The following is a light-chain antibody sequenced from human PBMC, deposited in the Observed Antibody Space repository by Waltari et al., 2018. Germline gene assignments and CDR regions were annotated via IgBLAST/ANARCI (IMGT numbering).Light chain of an antibody. CDR2: DAS. CDR1: HDISNY. Sequence: DIEMTQSPSSLSASVGDRVTITCQASHDISNYLNWYQQKPGKAPKLLIYDASNLETGVPSRFSGSGSGTDFSFTISSLQPEDFATYYCQQTYITPPHSFGQGTKLEI. V-gene: IGKV1-33*01. J-gene: IGKJ2*03. CDR3: QQTYITPPHS.